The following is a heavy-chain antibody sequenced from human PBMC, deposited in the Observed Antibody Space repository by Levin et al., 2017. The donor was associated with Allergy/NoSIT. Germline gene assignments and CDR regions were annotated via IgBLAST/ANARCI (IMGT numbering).Heavy chain of an antibody. J-gene: IGHJ4*02. CDR1: GFTFSSYG. CDR2: ISYDGSNK. CDR3: AKESSWWFDY. D-gene: IGHD6-13*01. Sequence: PGGSLRLSCAASGFTFSSYGMHWVRQAPGKGLEWVAVISYDGSNKYYADSVKGRFTISRDNSKNTLYLQMNSLRAEDTAVYYCAKESSWWFDYWGQGTLVTVSS. V-gene: IGHV3-30*18.